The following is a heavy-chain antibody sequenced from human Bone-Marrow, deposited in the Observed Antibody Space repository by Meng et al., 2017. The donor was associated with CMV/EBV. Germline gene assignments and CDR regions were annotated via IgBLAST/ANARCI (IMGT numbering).Heavy chain of an antibody. Sequence: ASVKVSCKASGYTFTSYGISWVRQAPGQGLEWMGWISAYNGNTNYAQKLQGRVTMTTDTSTSTAYRELRSLRSDDTAVYYCERADYYDFWSGSSRPYGMDVWGQGTTVTVSS. J-gene: IGHJ6*02. D-gene: IGHD3-3*01. CDR1: GYTFTSYG. CDR3: ERADYYDFWSGSSRPYGMDV. CDR2: ISAYNGNT. V-gene: IGHV1-18*01.